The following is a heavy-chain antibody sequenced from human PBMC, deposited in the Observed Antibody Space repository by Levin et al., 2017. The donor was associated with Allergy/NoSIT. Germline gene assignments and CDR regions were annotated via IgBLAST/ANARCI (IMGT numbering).Heavy chain of an antibody. CDR3: MGSGRAAS. CDR1: GFSFSNHW. V-gene: IGHV3-74*01. CDR2: IDGDGGST. J-gene: IGHJ4*02. D-gene: IGHD6-19*01. Sequence: EASVKVSCVASGFSFSNHWMYWFRQAPGKGLVCVSRIDGDGGSTSYADSVKGRFSISRDNAKNTLYLQMNSLRAEDTAVYYCMGSGRAASWGQGALVTVSS.